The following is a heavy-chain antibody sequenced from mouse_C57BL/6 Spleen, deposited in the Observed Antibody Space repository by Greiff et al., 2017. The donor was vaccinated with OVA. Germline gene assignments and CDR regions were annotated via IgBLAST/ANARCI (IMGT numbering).Heavy chain of an antibody. CDR3: ARWAYGLDY. D-gene: IGHD6-5*01. Sequence: VQLQQSGPELVKPGASVKMSCKASGYTFTDYNMHWVKQSHGKSLEWIGYINPNNGGTSYNQKFKGKATLTVNKSSSTAYMELRSLTSEDTAVYDCARWAYGLDYWGQGTSVTVSS. CDR2: INPNNGGT. V-gene: IGHV1-22*01. J-gene: IGHJ4*01. CDR1: GYTFTDYN.